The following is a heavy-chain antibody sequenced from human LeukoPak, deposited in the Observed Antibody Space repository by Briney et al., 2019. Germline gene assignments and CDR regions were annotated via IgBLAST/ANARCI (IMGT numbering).Heavy chain of an antibody. Sequence: GGSLRLSCAASGFTFSNYAVHWVRQAPGEGLEWVAVISYHGIDKYYADSVRGRLTISRDNSQSTMYLHMNSLRTEDTALYYCARALPAPGTPENAFDIWGQGTMVTVSS. CDR2: ISYHGIDK. J-gene: IGHJ3*02. D-gene: IGHD6-13*01. CDR1: GFTFSNYA. CDR3: ARALPAPGTPENAFDI. V-gene: IGHV3-30*04.